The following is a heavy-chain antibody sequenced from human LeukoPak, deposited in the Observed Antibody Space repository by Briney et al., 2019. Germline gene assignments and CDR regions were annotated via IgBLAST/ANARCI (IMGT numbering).Heavy chain of an antibody. CDR3: ASDPRIGYSDY. CDR1: GGSISSGGYY. J-gene: IGHJ4*02. D-gene: IGHD2-21*01. V-gene: IGHV4-61*08. Sequence: PSETLSLTCTVSGGSISSGGYYWSWIRQPPGKGLEWIGYIYYSGSTNYNPSLKSRVTISVDTSKNQFSLKLSSVTAADTAVYYCASDPRIGYSDYWGQGTLVTVSS. CDR2: IYYSGST.